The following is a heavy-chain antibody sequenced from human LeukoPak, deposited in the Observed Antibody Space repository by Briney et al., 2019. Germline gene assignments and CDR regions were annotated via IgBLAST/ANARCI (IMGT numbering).Heavy chain of an antibody. J-gene: IGHJ4*02. CDR2: ISYDGSNK. CDR1: GFTFSSYA. D-gene: IGHD1-7*01. V-gene: IGHV3-30-3*01. Sequence: GGSLRLSCAASGFTFSSYAMHWVRQAPGKGLEWVAVISYDGSNKYYADSVKGRFTISRDNSKNTLYLQMNSLRAEDTAVYYCARGQRITGTGTYDYWGQGTLVTVYS. CDR3: ARGQRITGTGTYDY.